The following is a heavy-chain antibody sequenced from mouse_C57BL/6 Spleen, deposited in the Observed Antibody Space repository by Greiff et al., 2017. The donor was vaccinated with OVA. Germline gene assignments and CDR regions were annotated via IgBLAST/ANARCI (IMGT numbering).Heavy chain of an antibody. Sequence: QVQLKQPGAELVKPGASVKMSCKASGYTFTSYWITWVKQRPGQGLEWIGDIYPGSGSTNYNEKFKSKATLTVDTSSSTAYMQLSSLTSEDSAVYYCARYYSNPYAMDYWGQGTSVTVSS. CDR1: GYTFTSYW. D-gene: IGHD2-5*01. J-gene: IGHJ4*01. CDR3: ARYYSNPYAMDY. V-gene: IGHV1-55*01. CDR2: IYPGSGST.